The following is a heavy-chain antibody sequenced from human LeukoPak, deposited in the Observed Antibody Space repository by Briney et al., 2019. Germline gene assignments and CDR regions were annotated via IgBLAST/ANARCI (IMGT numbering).Heavy chain of an antibody. CDR2: IRSKANSYAT. CDR1: GFTFSGSA. V-gene: IGHV3-73*01. J-gene: IGHJ4*02. Sequence: PGGSLRLSCAASGFTFSGSAMHWVRQTSGKGLEWVGRIRSKANSYATAYAASLKGRFTISRDDSKNTAYLEMNSLESEDTAVYYCARLNYGDYLRLRGVGTRESWLWGQGTLVTVSS. CDR3: ARLNYGDYLRLRGVGTRESWL. D-gene: IGHD4-17*01.